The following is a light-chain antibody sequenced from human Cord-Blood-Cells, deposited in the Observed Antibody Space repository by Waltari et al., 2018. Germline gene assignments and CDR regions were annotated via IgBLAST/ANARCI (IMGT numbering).Light chain of an antibody. CDR2: EVS. J-gene: IGLJ1*01. V-gene: IGLV2-14*01. Sequence: QSALTQPASVPAAHGQLITIPCPGPSSDVAGHNSVSWYQQHPGKAPKLMIYEVSNRPSGVSNRFSGSKSGNTASLTISGLQAEDEADYYCSSYTSSSTLVFGTGTKVTVL. CDR3: SSYTSSSTLV. CDR1: SSDVAGHNS.